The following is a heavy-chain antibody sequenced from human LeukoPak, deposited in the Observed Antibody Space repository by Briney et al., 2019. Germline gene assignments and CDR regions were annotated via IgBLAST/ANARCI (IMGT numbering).Heavy chain of an antibody. J-gene: IGHJ4*02. CDR1: GYTFTSYY. V-gene: IGHV1-46*01. CDR3: ARVYYLWESYRYLFDY. Sequence: ASVKVSCKASGYTFTSYYMHWVRQAPGQGLEWMGIINPSGGSTSYAQKFQGRVTMTRDTSTSTVYMELSSLKSDDTALYYCARVYYLWESYRYLFDYWGQGTLVTVSS. CDR2: INPSGGST. D-gene: IGHD3-16*02.